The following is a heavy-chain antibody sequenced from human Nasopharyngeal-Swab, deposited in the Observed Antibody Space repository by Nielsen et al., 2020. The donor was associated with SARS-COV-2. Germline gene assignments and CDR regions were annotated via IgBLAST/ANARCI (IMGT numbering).Heavy chain of an antibody. CDR1: GGSISSYY. CDR2: IYYSGST. V-gene: IGHV4-59*01. J-gene: IGHJ4*02. Sequence: SETLSLTCTVSGGSISSYYWSWIRQPPGKGLEWIGYIYYSGSTNYNPSLKSRVTISVDTSKNQFSLKLSSVTAADTAAYYCARVGADYYGSGSYYFDYWGQGTLVTVSS. D-gene: IGHD3-10*01. CDR3: ARVGADYYGSGSYYFDY.